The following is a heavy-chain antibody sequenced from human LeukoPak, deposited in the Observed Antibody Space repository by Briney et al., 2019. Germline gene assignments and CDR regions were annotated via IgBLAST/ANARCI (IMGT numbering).Heavy chain of an antibody. CDR3: ARVASHRGYSYVDY. D-gene: IGHD5-18*01. V-gene: IGHV4-61*02. Sequence: SETLSLTCTVSGGSIISGDYYWTWIRQPAGKGLEWIGRIYTSGSTNYNPSLKCRVTISEDTSKNQFSLELTSVTAADTAVYYCARVASHRGYSYVDYWGQGTLVTVSS. J-gene: IGHJ4*02. CDR1: GGSIISGDYY. CDR2: IYTSGST.